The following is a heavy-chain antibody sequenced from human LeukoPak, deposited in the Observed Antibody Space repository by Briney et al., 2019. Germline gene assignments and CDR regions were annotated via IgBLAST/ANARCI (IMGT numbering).Heavy chain of an antibody. CDR3: ATYAADPYSSIWYPFGY. D-gene: IGHD6-13*01. Sequence: ASVKVSCKASGYTFTGYYMHWVRQAPGQGLEWMGWINPNSGGTNYAQKFQGRVTMTRDTSISTAYMELSRLRSDDTAVYYCATYAADPYSSIWYPFGYWGQGTLVTVSS. CDR2: INPNSGGT. CDR1: GYTFTGYY. J-gene: IGHJ4*02. V-gene: IGHV1-2*02.